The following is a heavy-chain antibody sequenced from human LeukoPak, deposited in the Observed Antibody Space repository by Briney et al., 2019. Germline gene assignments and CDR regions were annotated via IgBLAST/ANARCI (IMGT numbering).Heavy chain of an antibody. Sequence: ASVKFSCETSGYTFTGYYVHWVRQAPGQGLEWMGRINPNSGDTNYAQKFQGRVTMTRDTSISTAYMELSRLRSDDTAVYYCARDYCGGDCFPDYWGQGTLVTVSS. CDR1: GYTFTGYY. J-gene: IGHJ4*02. CDR3: ARDYCGGDCFPDY. V-gene: IGHV1-2*06. CDR2: INPNSGDT. D-gene: IGHD2-21*02.